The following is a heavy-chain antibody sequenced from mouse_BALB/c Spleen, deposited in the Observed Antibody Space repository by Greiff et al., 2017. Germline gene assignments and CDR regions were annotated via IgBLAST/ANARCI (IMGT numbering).Heavy chain of an antibody. D-gene: IGHD2-4*01. V-gene: IGHV2-9*02. Sequence: QVQLKQSGPGLVAPSQSLSITCTVSGFSLTSYGVHWVRQPPGKGLEWLGVIWAGGSTNYNSALMSRLSISKDNSKSQVFLKMNSLQTDDTAMYYCATYRLTKITRATGAMDYWGQGTSVTVSS. CDR3: ATYRLTKITRATGAMDY. CDR1: GFSLTSYG. CDR2: IWAGGST. J-gene: IGHJ4*01.